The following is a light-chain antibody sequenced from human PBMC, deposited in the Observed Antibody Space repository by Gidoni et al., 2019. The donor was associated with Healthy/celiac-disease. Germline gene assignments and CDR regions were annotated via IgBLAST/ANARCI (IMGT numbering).Light chain of an antibody. J-gene: IGKJ4*01. Sequence: EIVLTQSPATLSLSPGERATLSCRASQSVSSYLAWYQQKPGQYPRLLIYDASNRATGIPARFSGSGSGTDFTLTISCLEPEDFAVYYCQQRSNWPGLTFGGGTKVEIK. CDR1: QSVSSY. V-gene: IGKV3-11*01. CDR2: DAS. CDR3: QQRSNWPGLT.